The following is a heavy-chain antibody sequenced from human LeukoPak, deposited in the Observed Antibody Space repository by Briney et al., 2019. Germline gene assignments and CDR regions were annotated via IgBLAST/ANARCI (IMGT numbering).Heavy chain of an antibody. CDR1: GYSFTSYW. CDR3: ARQLAAAHAFDI. J-gene: IGHJ3*02. CDR2: IYVGDSDT. D-gene: IGHD6-13*01. Sequence: GESLKISCKGSGYSFTSYWIGWVRQMPGEGLEWMAIIYVGDSDTKYSPSFQGQVTISADKSISTAYLQWSSLKASDTAMYYCARQLAAAHAFDIWGQGTMVTVSS. V-gene: IGHV5-51*01.